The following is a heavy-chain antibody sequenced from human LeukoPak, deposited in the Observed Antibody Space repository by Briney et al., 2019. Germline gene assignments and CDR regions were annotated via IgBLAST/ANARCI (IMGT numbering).Heavy chain of an antibody. V-gene: IGHV3-11*01. J-gene: IGHJ6*03. D-gene: IGHD3-9*01. CDR2: ISSSGSTI. CDR3: ARLGAVLRYFDWLRYYYYMDV. Sequence: GGSLRLSCAASGFTFSDYYMSWIRQAPGKGLEWVSYISSSGSTIYYADSVKGRFTISRDNAKNSLYLQMNSLRAEDTAVYYCARLGAVLRYFDWLRYYYYMDVWGKGTTVTISS. CDR1: GFTFSDYY.